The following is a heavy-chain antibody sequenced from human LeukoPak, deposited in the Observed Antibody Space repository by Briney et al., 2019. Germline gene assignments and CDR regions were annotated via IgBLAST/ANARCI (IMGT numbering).Heavy chain of an antibody. J-gene: IGHJ6*03. CDR2: FYHGGST. V-gene: IGHV4-38-2*02. Sequence: SETLSLTCTVSGYSISTGYYWDWIRQPPGQGLEWIGTFYHGGSTNYNPSLKSRVTISVDTSKNQFSLKLSSVTAADTAVYYCARGVTITGLRSRWGDYYYYMDVWGKGTTVTVSS. CDR1: GYSISTGYY. CDR3: ARGVTITGLRSRWGDYYYYMDV. D-gene: IGHD3-9*01.